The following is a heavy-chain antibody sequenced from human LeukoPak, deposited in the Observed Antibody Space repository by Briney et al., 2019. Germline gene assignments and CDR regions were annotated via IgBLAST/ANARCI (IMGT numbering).Heavy chain of an antibody. CDR3: ARGKQYYDILTGPLYYYYGMDV. Sequence: SVKVSCKASGGTFSSYAISWVRQAPGQGLEWMGGIIPIFGTANYAQKFQGRVTITADESTSTAYMELGSLRSEDTAVYYCARGKQYYDILTGPLYYYYGMDVWGQGTTVTVSS. J-gene: IGHJ6*02. CDR1: GGTFSSYA. D-gene: IGHD3-9*01. CDR2: IIPIFGTA. V-gene: IGHV1-69*13.